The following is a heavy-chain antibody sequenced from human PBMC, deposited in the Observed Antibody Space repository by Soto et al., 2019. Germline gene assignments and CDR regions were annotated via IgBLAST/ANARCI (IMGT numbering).Heavy chain of an antibody. CDR1: GDSISAYS. V-gene: IGHV4-59*01. CDR2: IHYNGNT. D-gene: IGHD5-12*01. CDR3: AREGNLGRWLQPLDF. Sequence: SETLSLTCTVSGDSISAYSWSWVRQPPGKGLEWIGNIHYNGNTKYNPSLKSRVSMSVGTSKNQFSLRLISVTAADTAKYFCAREGNLGRWLQPLDFWGQWTLVTVSS. J-gene: IGHJ4*02.